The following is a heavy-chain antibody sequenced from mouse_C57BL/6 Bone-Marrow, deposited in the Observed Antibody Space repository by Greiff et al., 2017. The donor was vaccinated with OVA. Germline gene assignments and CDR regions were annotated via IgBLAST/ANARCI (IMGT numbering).Heavy chain of an antibody. CDR1: GFTFSSYA. V-gene: IGHV5-9-1*02. J-gene: IGHJ4*01. Sequence: EVKVVESGAGLVKPGGSLKLSCAASGFTFSSYAMSWVRQTPEKRLEWVAYISSGGDYIYYADTVKGRFTISRDNARNTLYLQVSSLKSEDTAMYYCTRLIDAMDYWGQGTSVTVSS. CDR3: TRLIDAMDY. CDR2: ISSGGDYI.